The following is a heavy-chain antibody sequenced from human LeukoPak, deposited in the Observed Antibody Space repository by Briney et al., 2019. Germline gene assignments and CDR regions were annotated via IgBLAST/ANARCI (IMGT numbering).Heavy chain of an antibody. CDR1: GFTFSSYW. J-gene: IGHJ4*02. V-gene: IGHV3-7*01. Sequence: PGGSLRLSCAASGFTFSSYWMSWVRQAPGKGLEWVANIKQDGSEKYYVDSVKGRFTISRDNAKNSLYLQMNSLRAEDTAVYYCARDPDSSSWIHYFDYWGQGTLVTVSS. CDR2: IKQDGSEK. CDR3: ARDPDSSSWIHYFDY. D-gene: IGHD6-13*01.